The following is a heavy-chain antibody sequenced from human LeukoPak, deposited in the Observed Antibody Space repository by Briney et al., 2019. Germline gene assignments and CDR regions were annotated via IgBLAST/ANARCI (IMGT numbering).Heavy chain of an antibody. Sequence: PSETLSLTCAVSGYSISSGYYWGWIRQPPGKGLGWIGSIYHSGSTYYNPSLKSRVTISVDTSKNQFSLKLSSVTAADTAVYYCARSTGPSVVAAKAFFDYWGQGTLVTVSS. CDR2: IYHSGST. CDR3: ARSTGPSVVAAKAFFDY. CDR1: GYSISSGYY. D-gene: IGHD2-15*01. J-gene: IGHJ4*02. V-gene: IGHV4-38-2*01.